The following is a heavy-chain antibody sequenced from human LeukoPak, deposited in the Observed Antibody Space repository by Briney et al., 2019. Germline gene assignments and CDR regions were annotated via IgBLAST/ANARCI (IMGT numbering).Heavy chain of an antibody. CDR2: INWNGGRT. CDR3: VRGGAFQGY. D-gene: IGHD3-16*01. J-gene: IGHJ4*02. CDR1: GFTFDYYG. V-gene: IGHV3-20*04. Sequence: GGSLRLSCAASGFTFDYYGMSWVRQAPGKGLEWVSGINWNGGRTGSADSVKGRFTISRDNAKNSLYLQMNSLRAEDTALYYCVRGGAFQGYWGQGTLVTVSS.